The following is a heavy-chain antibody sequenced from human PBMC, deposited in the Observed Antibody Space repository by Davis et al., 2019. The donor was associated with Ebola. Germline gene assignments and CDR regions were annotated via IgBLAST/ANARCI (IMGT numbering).Heavy chain of an antibody. D-gene: IGHD2-2*02. V-gene: IGHV4-34*01. CDR1: GGSISSYY. J-gene: IGHJ6*02. CDR2: INHSGST. CDR3: ARGRGGYCSSTSCYRYYGMDV. Sequence: GSLRLSCTVSGGSISSYYWSWIRQPPGKGLEWIGEINHSGSTNYNPSLKSRVTISVDTSKNQFSLKLSSVTAADTAVYYCARGRGGYCSSTSCYRYYGMDVWGQGTTVTVSS.